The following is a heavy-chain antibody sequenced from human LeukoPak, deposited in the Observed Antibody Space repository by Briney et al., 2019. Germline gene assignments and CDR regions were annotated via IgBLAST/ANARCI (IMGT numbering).Heavy chain of an antibody. V-gene: IGHV4-34*01. CDR2: INHSGST. J-gene: IGHJ4*02. D-gene: IGHD5-18*01. CDR1: GGSFTIYS. Sequence: SETLSLTCAVYGGSFTIYSWTWIRQPPGKGLEWIGEINHSGSTNYNPSLKSRVTISVDTSKNQFSLKLSSVTAADTAVYYCARGPWIQLWCFDYWGQGTLVTVSS. CDR3: ARGPWIQLWCFDY.